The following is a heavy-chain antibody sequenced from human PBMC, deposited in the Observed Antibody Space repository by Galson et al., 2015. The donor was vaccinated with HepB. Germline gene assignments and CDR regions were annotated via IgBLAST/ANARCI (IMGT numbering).Heavy chain of an antibody. Sequence: SLRLSCAASGFTFSSYAMHWVRQAPGKGLEWVAYIRSSSSTIYCADSVKGRFTISRDNAKNSLYLQMNSLRAEDTAVYYCARDRGGDSSFYGMDVWAKGPRSPSP. CDR3: ARDRGGDSSFYGMDV. V-gene: IGHV3-48*01. CDR1: GFTFSSYA. J-gene: IGHJ6*02. D-gene: IGHD3-22*01. CDR2: IRSSSSTI.